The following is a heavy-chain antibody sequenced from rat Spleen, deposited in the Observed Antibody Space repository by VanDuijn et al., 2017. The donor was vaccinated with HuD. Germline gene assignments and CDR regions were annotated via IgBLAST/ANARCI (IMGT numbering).Heavy chain of an antibody. V-gene: IGHV5-27*01. CDR1: GFTFSNYG. J-gene: IGHJ2*01. CDR2: ISTGGDNT. D-gene: IGHD1-12*02. CDR3: TTDTFYDGTYYPGGFDY. Sequence: EVQLVESGGGLVQPGSSLKLSCAASGFTFSNYGMALVRQAPTKDLEWVASISTGGDNTYYRDSVKGRFTISRENAKSTLYLQLDSLRSEDTATYYCTTDTFYDGTYYPGGFDYWGQGVMVTVSS.